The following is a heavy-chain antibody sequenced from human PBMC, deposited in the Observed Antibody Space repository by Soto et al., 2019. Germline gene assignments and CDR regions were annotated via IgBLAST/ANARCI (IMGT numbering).Heavy chain of an antibody. CDR2: INNSGGTT. CDR1: GFAFSTYA. D-gene: IGHD3-3*01. V-gene: IGHV3-23*01. J-gene: IGHJ4*02. CDR3: AKGYRFAYDFLFPDY. Sequence: EVQLLESGGGLVQPGGSLRLSCAASGFAFSTYAMGWVRQAPGKGLEWVSSINNSGGTTYYADSVKGRFTISRDNSKNTLYLQMNSLRAEDTALYYCAKGYRFAYDFLFPDYWGQGTLVTVSS.